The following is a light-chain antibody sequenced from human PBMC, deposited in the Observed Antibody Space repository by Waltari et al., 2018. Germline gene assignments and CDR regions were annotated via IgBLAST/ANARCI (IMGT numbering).Light chain of an antibody. CDR3: AAWDDSLHGWV. J-gene: IGLJ3*02. CDR1: SSNIGSNT. CDR2: NND. V-gene: IGLV1-44*01. Sequence: QSVLTQPPSASGTPGQRVTISCSGSSSNIGSNTVHWYQPLPGTAPKLLIYNNDQRPSGVPDRFSGSKSGTSASLAISGLQSEDEADYYCAAWDDSLHGWVFGGGTKLTVL.